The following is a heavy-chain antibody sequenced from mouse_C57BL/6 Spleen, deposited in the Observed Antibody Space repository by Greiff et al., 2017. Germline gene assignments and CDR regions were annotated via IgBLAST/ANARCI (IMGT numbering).Heavy chain of an antibody. V-gene: IGHV5-4*01. CDR1: GFTFSSYA. Sequence: EVQRVESGGGLVKPGGSLKLSCAASGFTFSSYAMSWVRQTPEKRLEWVATISDGGSYTYYPDNVKGRFTISRDNAKNNLYLQMSHLKSEDTAMDYCAGGGWLLREDAMDYWGQGTSVTVSS. CDR3: AGGGWLLREDAMDY. D-gene: IGHD2-3*01. CDR2: ISDGGSYT. J-gene: IGHJ4*01.